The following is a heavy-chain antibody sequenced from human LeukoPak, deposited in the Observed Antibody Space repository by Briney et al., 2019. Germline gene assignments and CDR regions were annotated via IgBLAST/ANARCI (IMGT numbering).Heavy chain of an antibody. CDR1: GYSFTSYC. V-gene: IGHV5-51*01. D-gene: IGHD1-26*01. CDR3: GMSGDRVPLQDDVFDV. CDR2: IYPGESRP. Sequence: GQSLKISCKVSGYSFTSYCIGWARQMPGKGLEWMGIIYPGESRPTYSPSFQGQVTISVDKSIYTAYLQWSSLQAADTAMYYCGMSGDRVPLQDDVFDVWGEGTMVTVST. J-gene: IGHJ3*01.